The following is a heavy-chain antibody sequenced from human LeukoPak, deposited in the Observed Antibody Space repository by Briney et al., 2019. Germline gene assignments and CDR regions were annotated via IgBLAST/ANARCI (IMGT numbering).Heavy chain of an antibody. CDR1: GGSFSGYY. CDR3: ARDDVVLGLV. Sequence: SETLFLTCAVYGGSFSGYYWSWIRQPPGKGLEWIGSIYHSGSTYYNPSLKSRVTISVDTSKNQFSLKLSSVTAADTAVYYCARDDVVLGLVWGQGTLVTVSS. D-gene: IGHD2-21*01. J-gene: IGHJ4*02. CDR2: IYHSGST. V-gene: IGHV4-34*01.